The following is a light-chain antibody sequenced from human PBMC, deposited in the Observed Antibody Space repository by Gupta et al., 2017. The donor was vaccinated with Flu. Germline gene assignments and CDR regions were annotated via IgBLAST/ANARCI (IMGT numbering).Light chain of an antibody. Sequence: QTVVTQEPSLSVSPGGTVTLTCALNSGSVSTNYYPTWYQQTPGQAPRTIIHSTNTRSSGVPDRFSGSILGNKAALTITGAQVDDESDYYCLLYMGSGTSVFGGGTKLTVI. CDR3: LLYMGSGTSV. J-gene: IGLJ3*02. V-gene: IGLV8-61*01. CDR1: SGSVSTNYY. CDR2: STN.